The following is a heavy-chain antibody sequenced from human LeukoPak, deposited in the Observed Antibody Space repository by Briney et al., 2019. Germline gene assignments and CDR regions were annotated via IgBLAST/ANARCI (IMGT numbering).Heavy chain of an antibody. CDR2: INPSGST. Sequence: SETLSLTCTVSGGSISNYYWSWIWQPAGKGLEWIGRINPSGSTNYNPSLKTRVTMSVDTSKTQFSLKVRSVTAADTAVYYCARGLGLDPWGQGTLVTVSS. CDR3: ARGLGLDP. CDR1: GGSISNYY. V-gene: IGHV4-4*07. J-gene: IGHJ5*02.